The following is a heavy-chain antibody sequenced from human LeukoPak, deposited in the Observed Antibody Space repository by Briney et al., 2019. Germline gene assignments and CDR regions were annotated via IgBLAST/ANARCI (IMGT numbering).Heavy chain of an antibody. CDR1: VGSISSGNW. CDR2: IHHNGTR. V-gene: IGHV4/OR15-8*01. CDR3: ARLGEHADYLATYFDY. J-gene: IGHJ4*02. Sequence: PSETLSLTCGVSVGSISSGNWWSWVRQSPGKGLEWIGEIHHNGTRNYNPSLKSRVTISADTFKNHFSLILTSLTAADTAVYYCARLGEHADYLATYFDYWGQGTLVTVSS. D-gene: IGHD4-17*01.